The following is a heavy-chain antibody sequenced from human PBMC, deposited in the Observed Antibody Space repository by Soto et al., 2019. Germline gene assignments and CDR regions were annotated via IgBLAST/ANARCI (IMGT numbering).Heavy chain of an antibody. CDR1: GGSISSGGYS. CDR2: IYHSGST. CDR3: AREVRGGFTGIFDQ. D-gene: IGHD2-15*01. Sequence: PSETLSLTCAVSGGSISSGGYSWSWIRQPPGMGLEWIGHIYHSGSTHYNPSLESRVTMSVDRSKNQFSLKLSSVTAADTAVYYFAREVRGGFTGIFDQWGRGSRVTVSS. J-gene: IGHJ4*02. V-gene: IGHV4-30-2*01.